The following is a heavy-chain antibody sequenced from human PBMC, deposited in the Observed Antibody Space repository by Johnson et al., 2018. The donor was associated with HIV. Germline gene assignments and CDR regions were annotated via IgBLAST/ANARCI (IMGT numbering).Heavy chain of an antibody. D-gene: IGHD3-3*01. V-gene: IGHV3-30*02. CDR3: ARDRRQFLEWLSDAFDI. CDR1: GFTFSSYG. J-gene: IGHJ3*02. CDR2: IRYDGSNK. Sequence: QVQLVESGGGVVQPGGSLRLSCAASGFTFSSYGMHWVRQAPGKGLEWVAFIRYDGSNKYYADSVKGRFTISRDNSKNTLYLQMNSLRAEDTAVYYCARDRRQFLEWLSDAFDIWGQGTMVTVSS.